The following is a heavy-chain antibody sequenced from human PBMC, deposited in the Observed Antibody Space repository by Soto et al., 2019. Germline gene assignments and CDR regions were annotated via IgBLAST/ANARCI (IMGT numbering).Heavy chain of an antibody. D-gene: IGHD3-10*01. Sequence: EVQLVESGGGLVQPGGSLRLSCAASGFTFSDYSMNWVRQAPGKGLEWVSYISSSSINIYYADSVKGRFTISRDKAKNSLYGQVNSLRDEDTAAYYCARGSPGGYGLDVWGQGTTVTVSS. CDR2: ISSSSINI. CDR3: ARGSPGGYGLDV. V-gene: IGHV3-48*02. CDR1: GFTFSDYS. J-gene: IGHJ6*02.